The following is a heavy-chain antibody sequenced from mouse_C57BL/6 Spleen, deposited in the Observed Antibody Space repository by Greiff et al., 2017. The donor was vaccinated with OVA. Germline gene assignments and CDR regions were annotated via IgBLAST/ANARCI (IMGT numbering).Heavy chain of an antibody. CDR2: INPNNGGT. V-gene: IGHV1-26*01. J-gene: IGHJ2*01. CDR3: ARYRPHFDY. CDR1: GYTFTDYY. D-gene: IGHD2-12*01. Sequence: EVQGVESGPELVKPGASVKISCKASGYTFTDYYMNWVKQSHGKSLEWIGDINPNNGGTSYNQKFKGKATLTVDKSSSTAYMELRSLTSEDSAVYYCARYRPHFDYWGQGTTLTVSS.